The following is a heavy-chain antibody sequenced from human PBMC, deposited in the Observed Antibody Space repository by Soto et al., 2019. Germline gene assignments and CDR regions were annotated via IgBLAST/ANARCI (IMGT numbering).Heavy chain of an antibody. Sequence: SETLSLTCAVSGGSISSGGYSWSWIRQPPGKGLEWIGYIYHSGSTYYNPSLKSRVTISVDRPKNQFSLKLSSVTAADTAVYYCARGSCSSTSCYYFDYWGQGTLVTVSS. D-gene: IGHD2-2*01. J-gene: IGHJ4*02. CDR1: GGSISSGGYS. CDR2: IYHSGST. CDR3: ARGSCSSTSCYYFDY. V-gene: IGHV4-30-2*01.